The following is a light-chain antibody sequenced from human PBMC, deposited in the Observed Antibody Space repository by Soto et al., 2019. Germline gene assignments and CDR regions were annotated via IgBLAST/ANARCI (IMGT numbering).Light chain of an antibody. V-gene: IGKV4-1*01. Sequence: DIVMTQSPDSLAVSLGERATINCKSSQSVLYSSNNKNYLAWYQKKPGQPPKLLIYWASTRESGVPDRFSGSGSGTDFTLTISSLQSEDVAVYYCKQYYNTPLTFGGGTKVEIK. CDR3: KQYYNTPLT. CDR2: WAS. CDR1: QSVLYSSNNKNY. J-gene: IGKJ4*01.